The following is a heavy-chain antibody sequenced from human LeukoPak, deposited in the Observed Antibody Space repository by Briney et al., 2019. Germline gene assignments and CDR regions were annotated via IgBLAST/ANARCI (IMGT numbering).Heavy chain of an antibody. Sequence: PSQTLSLTCTVSGGSISSGGYYWSWIRQHPGKGLEWIGYIYYSGSTYYNPSLKSRVTISVDTSKNQFSLKLSSVTAADTAVYYCARGIGITMVRGVIMGFDYWGQGTLVTVSS. CDR2: IYYSGST. CDR1: GGSISSGGYY. V-gene: IGHV4-31*03. CDR3: ARGIGITMVRGVIMGFDY. D-gene: IGHD3-10*01. J-gene: IGHJ4*02.